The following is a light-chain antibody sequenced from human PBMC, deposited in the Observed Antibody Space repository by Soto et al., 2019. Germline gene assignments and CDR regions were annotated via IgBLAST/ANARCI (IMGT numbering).Light chain of an antibody. CDR3: ETWDRNTRV. CDR2: LEGSGSY. Sequence: QLVLTQSSSASASLGSSVKLTCTLSSGHSSYSIAWHQQQPGKAPRYLMKLEGSGSYNKGSGVPDRCSGSSSGADRYLTSSNLQFEDEADYYCETWDRNTRVFGGGTKLTVL. CDR1: SGHSSYS. J-gene: IGLJ3*02. V-gene: IGLV4-60*02.